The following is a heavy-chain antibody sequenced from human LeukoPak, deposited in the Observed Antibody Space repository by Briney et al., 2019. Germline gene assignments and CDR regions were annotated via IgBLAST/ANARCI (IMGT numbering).Heavy chain of an antibody. CDR3: ATLREHSVGPHFDY. D-gene: IGHD1/OR15-1a*01. CDR1: GYIFTDFY. J-gene: IGHJ4*02. V-gene: IGHV1-24*01. Sequence: ASVKVSCKASGYIFTDFYIHWVRQAPGQGLEWMGGFDPEDGETIYAQKFQGRVTMTEDTSTDTAYMELSSLRSEDTAVYYCATLREHSVGPHFDYWGQGTLVTVSS. CDR2: FDPEDGET.